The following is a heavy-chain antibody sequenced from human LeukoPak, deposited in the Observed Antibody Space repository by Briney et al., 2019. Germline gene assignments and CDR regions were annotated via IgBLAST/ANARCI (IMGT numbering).Heavy chain of an antibody. D-gene: IGHD3-3*01. CDR2: IYPGDSET. CDR1: GYTFANHW. J-gene: IGHJ3*02. CDR3: TRADFWSAEYKAVDAFDI. V-gene: IGHV5-51*01. Sequence: GASLQISCRGSGYTFANHWIGWVRQMPGKGLEWMGIIYPGDSETRYSPSFQGQVTLSVDRSINIAYLHWSTLEASDTAMYYCTRADFWSAEYKAVDAFDIWGQGTMVTVSS.